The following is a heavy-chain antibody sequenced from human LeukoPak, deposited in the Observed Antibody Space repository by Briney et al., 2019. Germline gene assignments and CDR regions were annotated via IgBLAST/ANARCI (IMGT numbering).Heavy chain of an antibody. J-gene: IGHJ3*02. D-gene: IGHD6-19*01. V-gene: IGHV4-39*01. CDR2: MHYSGSA. CDR1: GDYINNPTYY. Sequence: SETLSLTCSVSGDYINNPTYYWGWIRQPPGKRLEWIGSMHYSGSAYYNPSVKSRVTISVDTSKKQFSLKLSSVTAADTAVYYCARRSGWTKKNAFDIWGQGTMVTVSS. CDR3: ARRSGWTKKNAFDI.